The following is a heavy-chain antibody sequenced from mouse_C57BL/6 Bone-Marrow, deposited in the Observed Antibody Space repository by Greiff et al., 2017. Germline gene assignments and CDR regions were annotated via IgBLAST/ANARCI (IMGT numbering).Heavy chain of an antibody. CDR2: IDPSDSYT. Sequence: QVQLQQSGAELVRPGTSVKLSCKASGYTFTSYWMHWVKQRPGQGLEWIGVIDPSDSYTNYNQKFKGKATLTVDTSSSTAYMQLSSLTSEDSAVYYCARDYGSILYWYFDVWGTGTTVTVSS. CDR3: ARDYGSILYWYFDV. V-gene: IGHV1-59*01. CDR1: GYTFTSYW. J-gene: IGHJ1*03. D-gene: IGHD1-1*01.